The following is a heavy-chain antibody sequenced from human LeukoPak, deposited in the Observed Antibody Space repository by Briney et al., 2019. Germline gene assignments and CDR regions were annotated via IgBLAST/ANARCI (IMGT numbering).Heavy chain of an antibody. CDR2: INWNGGST. CDR1: GFTFDDYG. CDR3: AKTLARDPLDWFDP. D-gene: IGHD3-10*01. J-gene: IGHJ5*02. Sequence: GGSLRLSCAASGFTFDDYGMSWVRQAPGKGLEWVSGINWNGGSTGYADSVKGRFTISRDNSKNTLYLQMNSLRAEDTAVYYCAKTLARDPLDWFDPWGQGTLVTVSS. V-gene: IGHV3-20*04.